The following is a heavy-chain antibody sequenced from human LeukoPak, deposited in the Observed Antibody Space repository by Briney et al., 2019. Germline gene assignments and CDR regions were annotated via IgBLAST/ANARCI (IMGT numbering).Heavy chain of an antibody. J-gene: IGHJ4*02. D-gene: IGHD2-2*02. V-gene: IGHV3-23*01. CDR2: ISGSGGST. CDR1: GFTLSSYG. CDR3: ASGGYCSSTSCYKRSYFDY. Sequence: GGSLRLSCAASGFTLSSYGMSWVRQAPGKGLEWVSAISGSGGSTYYADSVKGRFTISRDNAKNSLYLQMNSLRAEDTAVYYCASGGYCSSTSCYKRSYFDYWGQGTLVTVSS.